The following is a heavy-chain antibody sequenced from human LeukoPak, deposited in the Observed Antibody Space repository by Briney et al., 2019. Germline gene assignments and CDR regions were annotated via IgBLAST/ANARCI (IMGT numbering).Heavy chain of an antibody. V-gene: IGHV3-21*04. Sequence: PGGSLRLSCAASGFTFSSYSMNWVRQAPGKGLEWVSAISSSSSYIYYADSVKGRFTISRDNAKNSLYLQMNSLRAEDTAVYYCAKDQGSSTWYRMGFDYWGQGTLVTVSS. CDR3: AKDQGSSTWYRMGFDY. CDR2: ISSSSSYI. D-gene: IGHD6-13*01. CDR1: GFTFSSYS. J-gene: IGHJ4*02.